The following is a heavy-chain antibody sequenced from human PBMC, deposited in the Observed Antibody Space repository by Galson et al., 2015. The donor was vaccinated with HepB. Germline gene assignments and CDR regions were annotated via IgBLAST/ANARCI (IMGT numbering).Heavy chain of an antibody. CDR2: INYSGIT. CDR3: ALTAGSLSYCHNGVDV. D-gene: IGHD3-10*01. J-gene: IGHJ6*02. Sequence: SETLSLTCTVSGGSIAGTSYFWGWIRQPPGRGLEWIGSINYSGITSYNPSLKSRVTVSVDTSKNQFSLKLSSVTAADTAVYYCALTAGSLSYCHNGVDVWGQGTTVTVSS. CDR1: GGSIAGTSYF. V-gene: IGHV4-39*01.